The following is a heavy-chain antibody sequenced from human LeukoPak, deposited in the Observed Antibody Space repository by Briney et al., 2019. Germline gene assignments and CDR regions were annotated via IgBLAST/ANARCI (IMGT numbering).Heavy chain of an antibody. CDR3: ARITSTYFDY. CDR2: IYSGGST. V-gene: IGHV3-53*01. Sequence: GGSLRLSCAASGIRVNSNYMSWVRQAPGKGLEWVSVIYSGGSTSYADSVKGRFTISRDNSKNTMYLQMNSLRAEDTAVYCCARITSTYFDYWGQGTLVTVSS. J-gene: IGHJ4*02. CDR1: GIRVNSNY. D-gene: IGHD3-10*01.